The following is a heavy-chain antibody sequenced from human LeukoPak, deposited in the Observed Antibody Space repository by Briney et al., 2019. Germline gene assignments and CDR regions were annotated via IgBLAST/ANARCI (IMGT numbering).Heavy chain of an antibody. CDR3: ARDRPPDY. CDR1: GGSFSSYA. J-gene: IGHJ4*02. Sequence: GASVKVSCKASGGSFSSYAVSWVRQAPGQGLEWMGWVNPNSGDTSYAQKFQGRVTMTRDTSISTAYMELSRLRSDGTAVYYCARDRPPDYWGQGTLVTVSS. V-gene: IGHV1-2*02. CDR2: VNPNSGDT.